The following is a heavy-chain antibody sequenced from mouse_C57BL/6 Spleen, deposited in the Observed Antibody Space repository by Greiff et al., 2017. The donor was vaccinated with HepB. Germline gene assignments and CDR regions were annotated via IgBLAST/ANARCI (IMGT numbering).Heavy chain of an antibody. Sequence: VQLQQSGAELVRPGTSVKVSCKASGYAFTNYLIEWVKQRPGQGLEWIGVINPGSGGTNYNEKFKDKATLTADKSSSTAYMQLSSLTSEDSAVYFCARSGHYYGSSYGYFDVWGTGTTVTVSS. D-gene: IGHD1-1*01. V-gene: IGHV1-54*01. CDR2: INPGSGGT. J-gene: IGHJ1*03. CDR3: ARSGHYYGSSYGYFDV. CDR1: GYAFTNYL.